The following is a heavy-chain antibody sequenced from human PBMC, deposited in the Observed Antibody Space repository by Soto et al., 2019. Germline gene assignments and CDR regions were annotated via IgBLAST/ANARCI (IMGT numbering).Heavy chain of an antibody. CDR2: VYSSGTT. V-gene: IGHV4-4*07. CDR3: ARDWGTGFYQLDS. D-gene: IGHD2-2*01. CDR1: GGSINSYW. J-gene: IGHJ4*02. Sequence: SETLSLTCSVSGGSINSYWWSWIRQPAGKGLEWIGRVYSSGTTDYNPSLNSRATLSVETSKNQISLKLSSVTAADTALYYCARDWGTGFYQLDSWGQGTLVTVSS.